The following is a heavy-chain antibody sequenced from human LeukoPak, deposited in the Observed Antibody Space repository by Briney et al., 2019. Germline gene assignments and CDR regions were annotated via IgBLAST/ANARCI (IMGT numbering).Heavy chain of an antibody. Sequence: GESLKISCKGSGYSFASYWIGWVPQIPGKGLEWMGIIYPADSDTRYSPSFQGQVPISASKSISTAYLQWSSLKASDTAIYYWALAVSASALDFDIWGQGTMVTVSS. D-gene: IGHD2-21*01. CDR1: GYSFASYW. V-gene: IGHV5-51*01. CDR3: ALAVSASALDFDI. J-gene: IGHJ3*02. CDR2: IYPADSDT.